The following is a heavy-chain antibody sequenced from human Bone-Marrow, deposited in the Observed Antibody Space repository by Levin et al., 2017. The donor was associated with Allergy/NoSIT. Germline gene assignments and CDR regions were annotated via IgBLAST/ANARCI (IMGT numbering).Heavy chain of an antibody. D-gene: IGHD3-3*01. CDR2: ISWNSGSI. J-gene: IGHJ6*02. CDR1: GFRFNDYA. Sequence: QAGGSLRLSCVASGFRFNDYAMHWVRQAPGKGLEWVSSISWNSGSIRHADSVKGRFTISRDNAKNSLYLQMDSLRHEDTALYFCAKDIMGTILDFYGMDVWGQGTPVTVSS. CDR3: AKDIMGTILDFYGMDV. V-gene: IGHV3-9*01.